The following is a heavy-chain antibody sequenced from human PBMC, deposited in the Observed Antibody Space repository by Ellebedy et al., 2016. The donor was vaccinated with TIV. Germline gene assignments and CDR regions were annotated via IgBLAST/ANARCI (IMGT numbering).Heavy chain of an antibody. CDR2: IHSDSNT. J-gene: IGHJ4*02. D-gene: IGHD6-19*01. V-gene: IGHV3-53*01. CDR3: ASSVGQWLAQGGFEY. Sequence: PGGSLRLSCAASGFTVSSKYMSRVRQAPGKGLEWVSVIHSDSNTYYAESVKGRFTITRDNSKNTLDLQMNNLRGEDTAVYYCASSVGQWLAQGGFEYWGQGTLVSVSS. CDR1: GFTVSSKY.